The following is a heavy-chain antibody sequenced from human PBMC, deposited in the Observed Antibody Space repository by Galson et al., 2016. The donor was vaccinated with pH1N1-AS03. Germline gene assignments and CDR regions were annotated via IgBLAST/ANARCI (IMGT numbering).Heavy chain of an antibody. CDR1: GDSVLSDSAA. V-gene: IGHV6-1*01. Sequence: CAISGDSVLSDSAAWNWVRQSPSRGREWLGRIYLRSTGYHAYAESMKSRIIINADTSNNQFSLKLNSVTPVDPAVYYCFRDSYGDPLGEWGQGTLVTVSS. CDR2: IYLRSTGYH. CDR3: FRDSYGDPLGE. D-gene: IGHD4-17*01. J-gene: IGHJ4*02.